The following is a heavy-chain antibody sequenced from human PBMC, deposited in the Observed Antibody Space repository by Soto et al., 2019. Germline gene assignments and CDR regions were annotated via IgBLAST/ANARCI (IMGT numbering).Heavy chain of an antibody. J-gene: IGHJ4*02. D-gene: IGHD3-22*01. Sequence: ASVKVSCKASGYTFTSYAMHWVRQAPGQRLEWMGWINAGNGNTKYSQKFQGRVTITRDASASTAYMELSSLRSEDTAVYYCARVRFLGGYYYKVLDYWGQGTLVTVSS. CDR1: GYTFTSYA. CDR3: ARVRFLGGYYYKVLDY. V-gene: IGHV1-3*01. CDR2: INAGNGNT.